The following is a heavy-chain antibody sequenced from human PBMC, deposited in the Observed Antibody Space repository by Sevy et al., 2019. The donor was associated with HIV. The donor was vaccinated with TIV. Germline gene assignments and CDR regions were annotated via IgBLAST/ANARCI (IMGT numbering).Heavy chain of an antibody. D-gene: IGHD4-4*01. CDR3: AKVLSVTFSYWYGLDV. CDR1: GFTFSNYA. V-gene: IGHV3-23*01. CDR2: ISNNGDRT. Sequence: GGSLRLSCAASGFTFSNYAMNWVRQAPGKGLESISSISNNGDRTYYIHSVRGRFTISRDNSKNMLYLQMHGLRAEDAATYYCAKVLSVTFSYWYGLDVWGQGTTVTVSS. J-gene: IGHJ6*02.